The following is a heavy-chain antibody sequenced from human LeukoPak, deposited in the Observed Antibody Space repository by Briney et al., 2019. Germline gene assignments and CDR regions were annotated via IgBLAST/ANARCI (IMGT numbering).Heavy chain of an antibody. CDR3: ARAIQLWPTYYFDY. CDR1: GGSISSSNR. D-gene: IGHD5-18*01. J-gene: IGHJ4*02. V-gene: IGHV4-4*02. CDR2: IYHSGST. Sequence: SGALSLTCAVSGGSISSSNRWSWVRQPPGKGLEWIGEIYHSGSTNYNPSLKSRVTISVDKSKNQFSLKLSSVTAADTAVYYCARAIQLWPTYYFDYWGQGTLVTVSS.